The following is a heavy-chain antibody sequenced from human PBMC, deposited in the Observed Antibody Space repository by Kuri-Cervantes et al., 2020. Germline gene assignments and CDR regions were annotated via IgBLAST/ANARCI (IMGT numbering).Heavy chain of an antibody. CDR3: ARDRLGSGWYRVTTYGMDV. Sequence: GESLKISCVTSGFTFSDYWMTWVRQAPGKGLEWVANIKQDGSEKYYVDSVKGRFIISRDNAENSLYLQMNSLRAEDTAVYYCARDRLGSGWYRVTTYGMDVWGQGTTVTVSS. CDR1: GFTFSDYW. J-gene: IGHJ6*02. CDR2: IKQDGSEK. V-gene: IGHV3-7*01. D-gene: IGHD6-19*01.